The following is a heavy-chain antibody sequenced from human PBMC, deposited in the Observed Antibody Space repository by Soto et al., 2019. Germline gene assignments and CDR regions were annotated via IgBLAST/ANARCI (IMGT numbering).Heavy chain of an antibody. Sequence: QVQRVQSGAEVKKPGSSVKVSCKASGGTFSSYAISWVRQAPGQGLEWMGGIIPIFGTANYAQKFQGRVTITADESTSTAYMELSSLRSEDTAVYYCARDIAAAGSYYYYGMDVWGQGTTVTVSS. D-gene: IGHD6-13*01. CDR2: IIPIFGTA. CDR3: ARDIAAAGSYYYYGMDV. V-gene: IGHV1-69*01. J-gene: IGHJ6*02. CDR1: GGTFSSYA.